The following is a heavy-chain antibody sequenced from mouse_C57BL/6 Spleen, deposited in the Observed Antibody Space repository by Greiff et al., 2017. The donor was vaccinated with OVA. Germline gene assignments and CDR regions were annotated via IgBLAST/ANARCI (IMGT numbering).Heavy chain of an antibody. J-gene: IGHJ1*03. CDR2: IHPNSGST. D-gene: IGHD1-1*01. CDR3: ARSWDYGSSYGWYFDV. CDR1: GYTFTSYW. V-gene: IGHV1-64*01. Sequence: VQLQQPGAELVKPGASVKLSCTASGYTFTSYWMHWVKQRPGQGLEWIGMIHPNSGSTNYNEKFKSKATLTVDKSSSTAYMQLSSLTSEDSAVYYCARSWDYGSSYGWYFDVWGTGTTVTVSS.